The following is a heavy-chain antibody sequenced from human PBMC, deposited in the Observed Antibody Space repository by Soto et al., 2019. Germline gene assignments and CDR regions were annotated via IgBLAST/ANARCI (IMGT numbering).Heavy chain of an antibody. CDR2: IGGNGDST. J-gene: IGHJ4*02. CDR3: AKARSGSGTFDC. CDR1: GFNFSIYA. Sequence: GGSLRLSCAASGFNFSIYAMSWVRQAPGKGLEWVSTIGGNGDSTSYPDSVKGRFTISRDNSKNTLFLQMNSLRAEDTAVYYCAKARSGSGTFDCWGQGTLVTAPQ. D-gene: IGHD3-10*01. V-gene: IGHV3-23*01.